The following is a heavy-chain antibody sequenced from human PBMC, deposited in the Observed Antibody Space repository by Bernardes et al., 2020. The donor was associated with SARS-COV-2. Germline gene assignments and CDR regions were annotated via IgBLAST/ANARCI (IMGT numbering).Heavy chain of an antibody. D-gene: IGHD7-27*01. CDR3: ARLTLGRGAVYHYYDL. Sequence: SETLSLTCTVSGASITEDYWSWLRQPPGKGLEYIAYINYSGTTDFNPSLKSRVSISVDASKNQFSLKLSSVTAADTAVYFCARLTLGRGAVYHYYDLWGRGTLISVSS. V-gene: IGHV4-59*08. CDR2: INYSGTT. CDR1: GASITEDY. J-gene: IGHJ2*01.